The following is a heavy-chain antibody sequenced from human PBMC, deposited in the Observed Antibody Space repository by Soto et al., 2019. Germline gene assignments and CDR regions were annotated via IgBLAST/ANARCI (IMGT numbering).Heavy chain of an antibody. CDR1: GGTFSSYA. V-gene: IGHV1-69*13. Sequence: SVKVSCKASGGTFSSYAISWVRQAPGQRLEWMGGIIPIFVTANYAQKFQGRVTITADESTRTAYMGLSSLRSEDTAVYYCARERGGDGKSFYFDYWGQGTLVTVSS. CDR2: IIPIFVTA. D-gene: IGHD2-21*01. J-gene: IGHJ4*02. CDR3: ARERGGDGKSFYFDY.